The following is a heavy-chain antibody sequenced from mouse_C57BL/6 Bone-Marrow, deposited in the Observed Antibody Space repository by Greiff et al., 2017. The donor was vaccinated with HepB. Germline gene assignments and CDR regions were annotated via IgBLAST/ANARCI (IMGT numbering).Heavy chain of an antibody. CDR1: GFNIKDDY. CDR2: IDPENGDT. J-gene: IGHJ1*03. CDR3: TTEGYYCGGYFDV. V-gene: IGHV14-4*01. D-gene: IGHD1-1*01. Sequence: VQLQQSGAELVRPGASVKLSCTASGFNIKDDYMHWVKQRPEQGLEWIGWIDPENGDTEYASKFQGKATITADTSSNTAYLQLSSLTSEDTAVYYCTTEGYYCGGYFDVWGTGTTVTVSS.